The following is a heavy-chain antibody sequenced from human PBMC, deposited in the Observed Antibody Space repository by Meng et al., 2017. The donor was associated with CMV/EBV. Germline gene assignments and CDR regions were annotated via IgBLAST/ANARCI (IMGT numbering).Heavy chain of an antibody. CDR3: ATNGPYYDFWSGQDY. V-gene: IGHV4-34*01. CDR1: GGSFSGYY. CDR2: INHSGST. J-gene: IGHJ4*02. D-gene: IGHD3-3*01. Sequence: LSCAVYGGSFSGYYWSWIRQPPGKGLEWIGEINHSGSTNYNPSLKSRVTISVDTSKNQFSLKLSSVTAADTAVYYCATNGPYYDFWSGQDYWGQGTLVTVSS.